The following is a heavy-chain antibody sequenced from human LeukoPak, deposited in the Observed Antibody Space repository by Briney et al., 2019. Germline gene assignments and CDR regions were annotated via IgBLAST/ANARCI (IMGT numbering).Heavy chain of an antibody. CDR3: AKSWSCVQYNDWLCYFDY. D-gene: IGHD3-9*01. Sequence: GGSLRLSCAASGFTFSNYAMSWVRQAPGKGLEWDSGISGSSGTTYYTDSVQGRFTISRDNSKDTLYLQMNSLRDDDTAIYYCAKSWSCVQYNDWLCYFDYWGQGTLVTVSS. V-gene: IGHV3-23*01. CDR1: GFTFSNYA. J-gene: IGHJ4*02. CDR2: ISGSSGTT.